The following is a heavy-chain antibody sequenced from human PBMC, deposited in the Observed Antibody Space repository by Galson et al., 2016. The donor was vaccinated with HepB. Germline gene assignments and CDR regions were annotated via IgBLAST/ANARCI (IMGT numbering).Heavy chain of an antibody. CDR3: AGVYSSSWDYFDY. CDR1: GYSFTSYG. CDR2: ISAYSGHT. V-gene: IGHV1-18*01. Sequence: SVKVSCKASGYSFTSYGVSWVRQAPGQGLEWMGWISAYSGHTKFAQRFQDRLTMTTDTSASTAFMELRSLRADDTAVYYCAGVYSSSWDYFDYWGQGTLVTVSS. D-gene: IGHD6-13*01. J-gene: IGHJ4*02.